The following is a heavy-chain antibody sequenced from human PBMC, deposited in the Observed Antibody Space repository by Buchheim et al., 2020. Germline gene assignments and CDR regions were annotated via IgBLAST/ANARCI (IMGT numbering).Heavy chain of an antibody. J-gene: IGHJ3*02. CDR1: GFTFSSYA. V-gene: IGHV3-30-3*01. CDR3: ARDHEYGTESLLDI. Sequence: QVQLVESGGGVVQPGRSLRLSCAASGFTFSSYAMHWVRQAPGKGLEWVAVISYDGSNKYYADSVKGRFTISRDNSKNTLYLQMNSLRAEDTAVYYCARDHEYGTESLLDIWGQGT. D-gene: IGHD4-17*01. CDR2: ISYDGSNK.